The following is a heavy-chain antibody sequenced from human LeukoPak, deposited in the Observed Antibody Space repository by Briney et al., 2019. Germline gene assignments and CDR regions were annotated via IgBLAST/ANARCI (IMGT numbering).Heavy chain of an antibody. Sequence: GASVKVSCKASGGTFSSYAISWVRQAPGQGLEWMGGIIPISGTANYAQKFQGRVTITTDESTSTAYMELSSLRSEDTAVYYCARDRYDFWSGYYTGYFDYWGQGTLVTVSS. J-gene: IGHJ4*02. D-gene: IGHD3-3*01. CDR3: ARDRYDFWSGYYTGYFDY. CDR1: GGTFSSYA. V-gene: IGHV1-69*05. CDR2: IIPISGTA.